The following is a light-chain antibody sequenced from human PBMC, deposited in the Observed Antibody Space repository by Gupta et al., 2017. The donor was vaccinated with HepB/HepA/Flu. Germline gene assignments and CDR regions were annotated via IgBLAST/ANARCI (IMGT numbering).Light chain of an antibody. Sequence: DIVLTQSPATLSWSPGERATLSCRASQSVSSYLAWYQQKPGQAPRLLIYDASNRATGIPARFSGSGSGTDFTLTISSLEPEDFAVYYCQQRSNWPSFGQGTRLEIK. CDR3: QQRSNWPS. CDR1: QSVSSY. J-gene: IGKJ5*01. V-gene: IGKV3-11*01. CDR2: DAS.